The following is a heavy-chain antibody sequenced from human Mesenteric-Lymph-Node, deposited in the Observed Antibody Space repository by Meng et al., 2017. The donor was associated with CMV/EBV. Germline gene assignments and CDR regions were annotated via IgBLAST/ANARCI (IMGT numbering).Heavy chain of an antibody. D-gene: IGHD4-23*01. CDR3: AKVGDYGGNPGYFDY. CDR2: LYSGGTT. CDR1: GFSVSSNY. V-gene: IGHV3-53*01. J-gene: IGHJ4*02. Sequence: GGSLRLSCAASGFSVSSNYMSWVRQAPGKGLEWVSVLYSGGTTNYADSVKGRFTISRDSSQNTLYLQMDSLRAEDTAVYYCAKVGDYGGNPGYFDYWGQGTLVTVSS.